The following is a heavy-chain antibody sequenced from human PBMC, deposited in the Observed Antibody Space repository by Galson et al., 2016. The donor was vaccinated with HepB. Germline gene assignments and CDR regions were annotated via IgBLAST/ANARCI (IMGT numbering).Heavy chain of an antibody. CDR3: ARVGSGWYEGWFDP. Sequence: SVKVSCKASGYNFAASAITWVRQAPGQGLEWMGWIVANNGNTNYAQKFQGRVTLTTDTSPTTAYMELRSLRSDDTAVYYCARVGSGWYEGWFDPWGQGTLVTVSS. CDR1: GYNFAASA. V-gene: IGHV1-18*01. D-gene: IGHD6-19*01. J-gene: IGHJ5*02. CDR2: IVANNGNT.